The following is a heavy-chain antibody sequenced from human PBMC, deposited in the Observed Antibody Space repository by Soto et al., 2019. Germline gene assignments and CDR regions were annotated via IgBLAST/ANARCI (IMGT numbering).Heavy chain of an antibody. CDR1: GFTFSSYA. Sequence: GGSLRLCCAASGFTFSSYAMHWVRQAPGKGLEWVAVISYDGSNKYYADSVKGRFTISRDNSKNTLYLQMNSLRAEDTAVYYCARSHPGAVAGPYYFDYWGQGTLVTVSS. CDR2: ISYDGSNK. CDR3: ARSHPGAVAGPYYFDY. D-gene: IGHD6-19*01. J-gene: IGHJ4*02. V-gene: IGHV3-30-3*01.